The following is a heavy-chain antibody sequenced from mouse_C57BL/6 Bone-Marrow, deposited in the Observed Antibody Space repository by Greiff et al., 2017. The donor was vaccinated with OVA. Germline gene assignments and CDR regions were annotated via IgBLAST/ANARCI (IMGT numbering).Heavy chain of an antibody. J-gene: IGHJ4*01. CDR2: ISPRSGNT. CDR3: AVITTVVAHYYAMEY. CDR1: GYTFTRYG. Sequence: VQLQQSGAELARPGASVKLSCKASGYTFTRYGISWVKQRTGQGLEWIGEISPRSGNTYYNEKFKGKATLTADKSSSTAYMELRSLTSEDSAVYFCAVITTVVAHYYAMEYWGQGTPVTVS. D-gene: IGHD1-1*01. V-gene: IGHV1-81*01.